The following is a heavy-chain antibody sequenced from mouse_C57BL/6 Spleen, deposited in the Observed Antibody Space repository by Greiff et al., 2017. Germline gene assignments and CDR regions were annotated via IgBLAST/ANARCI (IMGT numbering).Heavy chain of an antibody. V-gene: IGHV15-2*01. CDR3: ARPDYGYDGFAY. CDR2: ILPSIGRT. J-gene: IGHJ3*01. D-gene: IGHD2-2*01. Sequence: VQLQQSGSELRSPGSSVKLSCKAFDSEVFPFAFMSWVRQKPGHGFEWIGGILPSIGRTIYGEKFEDKASFDAATLSNTAYLSLNSLTSEDSAIDYCARPDYGYDGFAYWGQGTLVTVSA. CDR1: DSEVFPFAF.